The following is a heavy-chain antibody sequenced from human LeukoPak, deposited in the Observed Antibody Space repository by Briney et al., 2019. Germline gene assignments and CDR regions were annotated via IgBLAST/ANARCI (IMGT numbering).Heavy chain of an antibody. CDR2: IFSIFNTT. D-gene: IGHD2-21*01. Sequence: GASVKVSCKASGGTLDNYAISWVRQAPGQGLEWMGGIFSIFNTTNYTQKFQGRVTITADESTNTAYMELNSLRSEDTAVYYCARGTIVVVNPAALDIWGQGTMVTVSS. CDR1: GGTLDNYA. CDR3: ARGTIVVVNPAALDI. V-gene: IGHV1-69*13. J-gene: IGHJ3*02.